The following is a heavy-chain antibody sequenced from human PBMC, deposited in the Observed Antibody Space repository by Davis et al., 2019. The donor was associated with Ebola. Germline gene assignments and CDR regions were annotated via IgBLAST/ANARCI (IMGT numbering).Heavy chain of an antibody. CDR1: GYTFTSYG. D-gene: IGHD2-15*01. CDR2: ISAYNGNT. CDR3: ARGGEDIVVVVAANDAFDI. J-gene: IGHJ3*02. V-gene: IGHV1-18*01. Sequence: AASVKVSCKASGYTFTSYGISWVRQAPGHGLEWMGWISAYNGNTNYAQKLQGRVTMTTDTSTSTAYMELRSLRSDDTAVYYCARGGEDIVVVVAANDAFDIWGQGTMVTVSS.